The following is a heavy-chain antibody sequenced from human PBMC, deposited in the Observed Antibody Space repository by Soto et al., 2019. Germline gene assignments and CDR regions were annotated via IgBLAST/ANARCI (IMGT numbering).Heavy chain of an antibody. D-gene: IGHD3-22*01. Sequence: ASVKVSCKASGGTFSSYAISWVRQAPGQGLEWMGGIIPIFGTANYAQKFQGRVTITADESTSTAYMELSSLRSEDTAVYYCARGNSGDSSGYYKYYYYGMDVWGQGTTVTVSS. V-gene: IGHV1-69*13. CDR1: GGTFSSYA. J-gene: IGHJ6*02. CDR3: ARGNSGDSSGYYKYYYYGMDV. CDR2: IIPIFGTA.